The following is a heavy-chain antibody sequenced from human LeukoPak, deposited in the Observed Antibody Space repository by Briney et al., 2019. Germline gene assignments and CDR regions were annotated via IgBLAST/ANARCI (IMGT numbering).Heavy chain of an antibody. V-gene: IGHV3-23*01. Sequence: GGSLRLSCAASGLTFSSYAMSWVRQAPGKGLEWVSAISGSGGSTFYADSVKGRFTISRDNSKNTLYLQMNSLRAEDTAVYSCAKGLGGDYDSSGYYSVTFDYWGQGTLVTVSS. CDR2: ISGSGGST. J-gene: IGHJ4*02. CDR3: AKGLGGDYDSSGYYSVTFDY. D-gene: IGHD3-22*01. CDR1: GLTFSSYA.